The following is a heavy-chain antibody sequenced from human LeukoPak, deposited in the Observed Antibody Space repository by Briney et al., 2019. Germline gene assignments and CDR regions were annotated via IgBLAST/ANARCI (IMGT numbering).Heavy chain of an antibody. CDR1: GYTFTSYY. V-gene: IGHV1-46*01. CDR2: INPSGGST. J-gene: IGHJ5*02. D-gene: IGHD2-2*01. CDR3: ARGLSAVVLVWFDP. Sequence: GASVKVSCKASGYTFTSYYMHWVRQAPGQGLEWMGIINPSGGSTSYAQKFQGRVTMTRDTSKNQFSLKLSSVTAADTAVYYCARGLSAVVLVWFDPWGQGTLVTVSS.